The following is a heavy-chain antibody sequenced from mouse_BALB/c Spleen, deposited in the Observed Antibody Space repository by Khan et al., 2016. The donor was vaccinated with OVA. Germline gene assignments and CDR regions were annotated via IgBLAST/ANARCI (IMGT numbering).Heavy chain of an antibody. CDR2: IWGGGST. CDR3: AKEDYGSSSFDY. V-gene: IGHV2-6-5*01. D-gene: IGHD1-1*01. CDR1: GFSLTDYG. Sequence: QVQLKESGPGLVAPSQSLSITCTVSGFSLTDYGVSWIRQPPGKGLEWLGVIWGGGSTDYNSTLKSRLSIRKDNSKSQVFLKMNSLQTDDTAMYYCAKEDYGSSSFDYWGQGTTLTVSS. J-gene: IGHJ2*01.